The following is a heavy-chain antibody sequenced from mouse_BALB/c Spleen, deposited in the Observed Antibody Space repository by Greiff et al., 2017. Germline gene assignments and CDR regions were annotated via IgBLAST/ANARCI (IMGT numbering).Heavy chain of an antibody. CDR1: GFTFSSYG. J-gene: IGHJ2*01. CDR3: ARHDYGSSYGNFDY. V-gene: IGHV5-6*03. CDR2: ISSGGSYT. D-gene: IGHD1-1*01. Sequence: EVKLVESGGGLVKPGGSLKLSCAASGFTFSSYGMSWVRQTPDKRLEWVATISSGGSYTYYPDSVKGRFTISRDNAKNTLYLQMSSLKSEDTAMYYCARHDYGSSYGNFDYWGQGTTLTVSS.